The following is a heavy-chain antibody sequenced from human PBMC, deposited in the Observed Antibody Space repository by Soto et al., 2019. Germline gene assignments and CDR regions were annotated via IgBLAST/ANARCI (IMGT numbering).Heavy chain of an antibody. V-gene: IGHV1-18*01. CDR1: GYPFSTYG. J-gene: IGHJ6*02. D-gene: IGHD1-1*01. CDR3: ARDGRKELWVEGLNAMDV. CDR2: ISGYNGQT. Sequence: QGQLVQSAPEVRKPGASVKVYCKASGYPFSTYGISWVRQAPGQGLEWMGWISGYNGQTNYAQKFRGRVTFTTDTAATTASMGVRSLRSDDTATYFCARDGRKELWVEGLNAMDVWGQGTTVTVSS.